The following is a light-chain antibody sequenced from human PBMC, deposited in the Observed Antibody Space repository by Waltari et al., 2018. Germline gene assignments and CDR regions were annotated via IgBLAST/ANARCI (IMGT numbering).Light chain of an antibody. Sequence: DVQVAQSPSSLSASVGASVTITCQARQNIDIFLNWYQQTPGKAPKLLIYDAANLETGVPTRFSASGSGRHFTLTITNLQPDDIATYYCQQYDNLPPAFGGGTKVEIK. V-gene: IGKV1-33*01. CDR1: QNIDIF. J-gene: IGKJ4*01. CDR3: QQYDNLPPA. CDR2: DAA.